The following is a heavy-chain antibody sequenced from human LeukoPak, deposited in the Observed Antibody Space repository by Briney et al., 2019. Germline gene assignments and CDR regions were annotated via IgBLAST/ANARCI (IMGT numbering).Heavy chain of an antibody. CDR3: ARVRTHYDFWSGYFDY. CDR2: IIPIFGTA. CDR1: GGTFSSYA. V-gene: IGHV1-69*13. D-gene: IGHD3-3*01. Sequence: ASVKVSCKASGGTFSSYAISWVRQAPGQGLEWMGGIIPIFGTANYAQKFQGRVTITADESTSTAYMELSSLRSEDTAVYYCARVRTHYDFWSGYFDYWGQGTLVTVSS. J-gene: IGHJ4*02.